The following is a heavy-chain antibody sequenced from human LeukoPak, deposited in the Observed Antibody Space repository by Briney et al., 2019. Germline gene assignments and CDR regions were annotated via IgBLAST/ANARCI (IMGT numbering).Heavy chain of an antibody. CDR3: ARETPYSGSWTDFDY. Sequence: GGSLRLSCAASGFSLSNYNMHWVRQAPGKGLEWIAYITLSRSTIYYADSVQGRFTISRDNAKNSLYLQLSSLRAEDTAIYYCARETPYSGSWTDFDYWGQGTLVTVAS. CDR2: ITLSRSTI. J-gene: IGHJ4*02. V-gene: IGHV3-48*01. CDR1: GFSLSNYN. D-gene: IGHD6-13*01.